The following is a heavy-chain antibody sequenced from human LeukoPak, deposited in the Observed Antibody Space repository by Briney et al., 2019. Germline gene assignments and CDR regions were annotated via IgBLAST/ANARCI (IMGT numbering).Heavy chain of an antibody. CDR2: IYFSGST. Sequence: SETLSLTCTVYGGSINSHYWSWIRQPPGKGLGWSGYIYFSGSTDYNPSLKSRVTISVDTSKNQFSRKMNSVTAADTAVYSCARGANNWNDWGQGILVTVSS. J-gene: IGHJ4*02. D-gene: IGHD1-20*01. CDR3: ARGANNWND. V-gene: IGHV4-59*11. CDR1: GGSINSHY.